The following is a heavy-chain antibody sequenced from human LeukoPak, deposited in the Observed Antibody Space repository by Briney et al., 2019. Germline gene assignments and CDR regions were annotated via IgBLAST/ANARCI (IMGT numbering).Heavy chain of an antibody. CDR3: ARRVVVPAAPYYFDY. V-gene: IGHV3-74*01. Sequence: GGSLRLSCAASGFIFSSYWMHWVRQAPGKGLVWVSRINSDGSSTSYADSVKGRFTISRDNAKNTLYLQMNSLRAKDAAVYNCARRVVVPAAPYYFDYWGQGTLVTVSS. CDR2: INSDGSST. CDR1: GFIFSSYW. J-gene: IGHJ4*02. D-gene: IGHD2-2*01.